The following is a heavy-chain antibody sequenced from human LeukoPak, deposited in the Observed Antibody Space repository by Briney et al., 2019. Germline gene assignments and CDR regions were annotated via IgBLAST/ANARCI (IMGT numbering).Heavy chain of an antibody. CDR3: ARDRYYYGSGSYYFDY. CDR2: THTSGST. CDR1: GGSISSYY. Sequence: SETLSLTCTFSGGSISSYYWSWIRQPAGKGLEWVGRTHTSGSTNYNPSLKSRVTMSVDTSKNQFSLKLGSVTAADTAVYYCARDRYYYGSGSYYFDYWGQGTLVTVSS. V-gene: IGHV4-4*07. D-gene: IGHD3-10*01. J-gene: IGHJ4*02.